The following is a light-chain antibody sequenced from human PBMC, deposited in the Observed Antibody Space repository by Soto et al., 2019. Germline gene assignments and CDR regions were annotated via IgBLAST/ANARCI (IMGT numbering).Light chain of an antibody. V-gene: IGKV3-15*01. CDR1: QNIGTK. CDR3: QQYGSSRRT. J-gene: IGKJ1*01. CDR2: GAS. Sequence: EIVMTQSPATLSVSPGERATLSCRASQNIGTKLAWYQQKPGQAPRLLFYGASNRATGIPARFSGSGSGTEFTLTVSSLQSEDFAVYYCQQYGSSRRTFGQGTKVDIK.